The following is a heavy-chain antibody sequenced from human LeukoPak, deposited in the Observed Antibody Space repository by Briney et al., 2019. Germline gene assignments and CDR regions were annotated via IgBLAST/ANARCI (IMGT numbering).Heavy chain of an antibody. J-gene: IGHJ6*02. CDR2: INHSGST. V-gene: IGHV4-34*01. Sequence: SETLSLTCAVYGGSFSGYYWSWIRQPPGKGLEWIGEINHSGSTNCNPSLKSRVTISVDTSKNHFSLKLSSVTAADTAVYYCAKGIAAAGNPYYYYGVDVWGQGTTVTVSS. CDR3: AKGIAAAGNPYYYYGVDV. D-gene: IGHD6-13*01. CDR1: GGSFSGYY.